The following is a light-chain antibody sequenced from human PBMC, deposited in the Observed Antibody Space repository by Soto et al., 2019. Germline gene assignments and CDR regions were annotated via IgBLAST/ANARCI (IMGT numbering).Light chain of an antibody. J-gene: IGKJ4*01. CDR2: SAA. Sequence: EIVMTQSPAFLSVSPGERVILSCRASQSVFSNLAWYQQKPGQAPRLLIYSAAARVTGIPARFSGSGSGTEFTLTISRLQSEDVAVYYWQQYHNWPPLTFGGGTKVEIK. V-gene: IGKV3-15*01. CDR1: QSVFSN. CDR3: QQYHNWPPLT.